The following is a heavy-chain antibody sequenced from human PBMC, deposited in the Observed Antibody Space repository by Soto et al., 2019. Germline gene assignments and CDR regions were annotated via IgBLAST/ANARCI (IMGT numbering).Heavy chain of an antibody. CDR2: IWYDGSNK. Sequence: GSLRLSCAAAGFTFSSYGMHWVRQAPGKGLEWVAVIWYDGSNKYYADSVKGRFTISRDNSKNTLYLQMNSLRAEDTAVYYCARDHGDSSGYYYDFDYWGQGTLVTVSS. CDR1: GFTFSSYG. D-gene: IGHD3-22*01. V-gene: IGHV3-33*01. J-gene: IGHJ4*02. CDR3: ARDHGDSSGYYYDFDY.